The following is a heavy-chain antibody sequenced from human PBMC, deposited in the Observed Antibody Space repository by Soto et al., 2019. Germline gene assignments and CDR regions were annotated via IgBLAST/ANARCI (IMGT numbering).Heavy chain of an antibody. CDR2: ISAYNGNT. V-gene: IGHV1-18*04. CDR3: AREPLRGNIVVVPAALGYGMDV. D-gene: IGHD2-2*01. CDR1: GYTFTSYG. J-gene: IGHJ6*02. Sequence: GASVKVSCKASGYTFTSYGISWVRQAPGQGLEWMGWISAYNGNTNYAQKLQGRVTMTTDTSTSTAYMELRSLRSDDTAVYYCAREPLRGNIVVVPAALGYGMDVWGQGTRVTVSS.